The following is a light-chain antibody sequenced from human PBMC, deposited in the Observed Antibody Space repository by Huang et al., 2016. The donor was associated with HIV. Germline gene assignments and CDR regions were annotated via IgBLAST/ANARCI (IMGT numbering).Light chain of an antibody. CDR2: WAS. CDR1: QSVLYSFSNKNY. V-gene: IGKV4-1*01. CDR3: QQYYNSPLS. J-gene: IGKJ5*01. Sequence: DIVMTQSPDSLAVSLGERATIDCKSNQSVLYSFSNKNYLAWYQQKPGQPPKLLIYWASTRESGVPDRFSGSGSGTDLTLTISSLQAEDVAVYYCQQYYNSPLSFGQGTRLEIK.